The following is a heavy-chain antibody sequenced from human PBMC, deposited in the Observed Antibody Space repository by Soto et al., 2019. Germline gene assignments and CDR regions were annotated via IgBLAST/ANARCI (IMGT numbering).Heavy chain of an antibody. CDR2: IWYDGSNK. CDR1: GFTFSSYG. Sequence: PGGSLRLSCAASGFTFSSYGMHWVRQAPGKGPEWVAVIWYDGSNKYYADSVKGRFTISRDNSKNTLYLQMNSLRAEDTAVYYCARERYNWNHYMDVWGKGTTVTVSS. J-gene: IGHJ6*03. D-gene: IGHD1-20*01. V-gene: IGHV3-33*01. CDR3: ARERYNWNHYMDV.